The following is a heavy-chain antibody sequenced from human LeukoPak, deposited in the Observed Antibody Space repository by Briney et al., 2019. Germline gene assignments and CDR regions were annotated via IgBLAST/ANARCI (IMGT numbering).Heavy chain of an antibody. V-gene: IGHV1-2*02. CDR1: GYTFSGYL. D-gene: IGHD3-22*01. CDR3: ARMRSQDNYYDSSGYYETYDY. CDR2: INPNSGGT. Sequence: GASVKVSCEASGYTFSGYLIHWVRQAPGQGLEWMGWINPNSGGTNSAQRFQGRVTMTRDTSINTSYMELSSLRSDDTAVYYCARMRSQDNYYDSSGYYETYDYWGQGTLVTVSS. J-gene: IGHJ4*02.